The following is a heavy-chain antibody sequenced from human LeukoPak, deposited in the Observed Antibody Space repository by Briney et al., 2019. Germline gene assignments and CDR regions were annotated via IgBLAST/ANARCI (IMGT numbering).Heavy chain of an antibody. V-gene: IGHV3-23*01. D-gene: IGHD7-27*01. CDR3: AKDINWASFES. J-gene: IGHJ4*02. CDR2: ISGSGLST. CDR1: GFTFYDYG. Sequence: GGSLRLSCAASGFTFYDYGMTWVRQAPGKGLEWVSTISGSGLSTYYADSVKGRFTISRDNSKNTLYLQMNSLRAEDTALYYCAKDINWASFESWGQGTLVTVSS.